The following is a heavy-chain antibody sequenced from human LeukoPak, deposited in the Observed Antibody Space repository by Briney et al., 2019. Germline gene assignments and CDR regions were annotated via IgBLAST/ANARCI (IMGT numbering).Heavy chain of an antibody. CDR1: GFTFSSYA. D-gene: IGHD1-26*01. CDR2: ISSNGGST. CDR3: ARAKWELRRGYFDY. V-gene: IGHV3-64*01. J-gene: IGHJ4*02. Sequence: GGSLRLSCAASGFTFSSYAMQWVRQAPGKGLEYVSAISSNGGSTYYANSVKGRFTISRDNSKNTLYLQMGSLRAEDMAVYYCARAKWELRRGYFDYWGQGTLVTVSS.